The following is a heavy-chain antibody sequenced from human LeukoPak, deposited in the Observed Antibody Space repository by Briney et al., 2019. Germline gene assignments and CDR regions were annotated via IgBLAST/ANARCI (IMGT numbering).Heavy chain of an antibody. CDR3: ARAKVHCSSTSCFPVYYYGMDV. CDR2: IYYSGST. J-gene: IGHJ6*02. CDR1: GGSISSYY. Sequence: SEALSLTCTVSGGSISSYYWSWIRQPPGKGLEWIGYIYYSGSTNYNPSLKSRVTISVDTSKNQFSLKLSSVTAADTAVYYCARAKVHCSSTSCFPVYYYGMDVWGQGTTVTVSS. D-gene: IGHD2-2*01. V-gene: IGHV4-59*08.